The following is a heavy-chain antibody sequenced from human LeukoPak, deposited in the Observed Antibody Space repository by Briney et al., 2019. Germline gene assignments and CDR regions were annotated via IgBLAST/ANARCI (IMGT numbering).Heavy chain of an antibody. CDR1: GYTFTSYD. V-gene: IGHV1-8*03. J-gene: IGHJ3*02. CDR3: ARLGTDMYAFDI. CDR2: MNPNSGNT. D-gene: IGHD7-27*01. Sequence: GASVEVSCKASGYTFTSYDINWVRQATGQGLEWMGWMNPNSGNTGYAQKFQGRVTITRNTSISTAYMELSSLRSEDTAVYYCARLGTDMYAFDIWGQGTMVTVSS.